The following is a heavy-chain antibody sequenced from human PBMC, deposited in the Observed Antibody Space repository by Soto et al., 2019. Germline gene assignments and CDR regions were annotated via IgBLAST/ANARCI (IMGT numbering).Heavy chain of an antibody. CDR2: ISAYNGNT. D-gene: IGHD6-19*01. CDR3: ARGTGSSGWNGDAFDI. Sequence: QAQLVQSGADVKKPGASVTVSCKASGYTFTNYGISCVRQAPGQGLEWMGWISAYNGNTNYAQKLQGRVTMTTDTSTSTAYMELRSLRSDDTAVYYCARGTGSSGWNGDAFDIWGQGTMVTVSS. CDR1: GYTFTNYG. V-gene: IGHV1-18*01. J-gene: IGHJ3*02.